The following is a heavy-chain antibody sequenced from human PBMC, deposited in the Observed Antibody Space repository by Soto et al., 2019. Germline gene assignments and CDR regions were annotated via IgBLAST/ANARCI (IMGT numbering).Heavy chain of an antibody. Sequence: EVQLLESGGDWVQPGGSLRLSCAASGFTFSSYAMNWVRQAPGEGLEWVSIISGSGSSTYYADSVKGPFTISRDNSKISLYLQMNSLRDEDKAVYYCAKDGYDYIWGSYRGDAFDIWGQGTMVTVSS. CDR1: GFTFSSYA. D-gene: IGHD3-16*02. J-gene: IGHJ3*02. V-gene: IGHV3-23*01. CDR3: AKDGYDYIWGSYRGDAFDI. CDR2: ISGSGSST.